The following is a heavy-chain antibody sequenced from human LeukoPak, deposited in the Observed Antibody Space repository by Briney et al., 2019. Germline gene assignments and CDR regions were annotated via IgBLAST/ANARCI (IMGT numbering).Heavy chain of an antibody. J-gene: IGHJ4*02. V-gene: IGHV4-39*07. CDR3: AREASGSPDYFDS. CDR2: IDHSGST. CDR1: GGSISSRGFF. D-gene: IGHD1-26*01. Sequence: SETLSLTCTVSGGSISSRGFFWSWIRQPPGKGLEWIGEIDHSGSTNYNPSLKSRVTISVDTSKNQFSLKLNSVTVADTAVYYCAREASGSPDYFDSWGQGTPVTVSS.